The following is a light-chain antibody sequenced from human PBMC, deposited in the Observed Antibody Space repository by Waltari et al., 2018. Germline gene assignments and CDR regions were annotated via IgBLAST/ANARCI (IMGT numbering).Light chain of an antibody. V-gene: IGKV1-39*01. CDR3: QQSYSTPLT. CDR2: AAS. CDR1: QSISSY. J-gene: IGKJ4*01. Sequence: DLQMTQSPSSLYASVGARVTITCLASQSISSYLNWYQQKPGKAPKLLIYAASSLQSGVPSRFSGSGSGTDFTLTISSLQPEDFATYYCQQSYSTPLTFGGGTKVEIK.